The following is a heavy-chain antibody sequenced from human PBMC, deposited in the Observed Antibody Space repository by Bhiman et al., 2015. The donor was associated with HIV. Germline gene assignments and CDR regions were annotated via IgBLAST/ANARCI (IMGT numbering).Heavy chain of an antibody. Sequence: EVQLVESGGGLVKPGGSLRLSCTASGFTFSNYWMSWVRQAPGKGLEWVANIKEDGNEEYYVESLKGRFTLSRDNAKNSVHLQMDNLRTEDTAVFYCARDGVYSSPHDAFDIWGQGTMVTVSS. J-gene: IGHJ3*02. D-gene: IGHD6-13*01. CDR1: GFTFSNYW. V-gene: IGHV3-7*05. CDR2: IKEDGNEE. CDR3: ARDGVYSSPHDAFDI.